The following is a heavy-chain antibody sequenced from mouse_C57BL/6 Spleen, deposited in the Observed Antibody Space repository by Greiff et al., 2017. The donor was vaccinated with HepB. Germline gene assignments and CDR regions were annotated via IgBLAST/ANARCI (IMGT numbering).Heavy chain of an antibody. CDR1: GYTFTSYT. V-gene: IGHV1-4*01. CDR2: INPSSVYT. Sequence: VKLQESGAELARPGASVKMSCKASGYTFTSYTMHWVKQRPGQGLEWIGYINPSSVYTKYNQKFKDKATLTADKSSSTAYMQLSSLTSEDSAVYYCARGGYDYDPFAYWGQGTLVTVSA. J-gene: IGHJ3*01. D-gene: IGHD2-4*01. CDR3: ARGGYDYDPFAY.